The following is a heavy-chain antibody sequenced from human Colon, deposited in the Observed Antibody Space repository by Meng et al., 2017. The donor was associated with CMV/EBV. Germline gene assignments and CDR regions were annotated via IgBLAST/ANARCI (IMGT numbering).Heavy chain of an antibody. V-gene: IGHV1-2*02. CDR2: INPAFQRT. CDR1: GYTFTGYY. J-gene: IGHJ6*02. CDR3: ATGTANCYACSYNMDV. D-gene: IGHD2-2*01. Sequence: ASVKVSCKASGYTFTGYYMHWVRQAPGQGLEWMGWINPAFQRTNYAQNFQDRITITADISTNTVYLKMISLTSEDTAFYYCATGTANCYACSYNMDVWGQGTTVTVSS.